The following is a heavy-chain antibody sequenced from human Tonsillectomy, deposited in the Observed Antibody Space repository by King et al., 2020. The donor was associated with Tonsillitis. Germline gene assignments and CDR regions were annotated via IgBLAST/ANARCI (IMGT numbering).Heavy chain of an antibody. CDR3: ARRDCRSTSCYFDY. CDR1: GYSFTSYW. Sequence: VQLVESGAEVKKPGESLRISCKGSGYSFTSYWISWVRQMPGKVLEWMGRIDPSDSYSYYSPSFQGHVTISADKSITTAYLQWSSLKASDTSMYYCARRDCRSTSCYFDYWGQGTLVTVSS. V-gene: IGHV5-10-1*03. J-gene: IGHJ4*02. CDR2: IDPSDSYS. D-gene: IGHD2-2*01.